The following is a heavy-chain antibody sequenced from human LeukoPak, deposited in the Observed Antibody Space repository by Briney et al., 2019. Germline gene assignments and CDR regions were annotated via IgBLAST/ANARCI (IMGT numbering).Heavy chain of an antibody. CDR1: GFNFGEYY. V-gene: IGHV3-11*04. Sequence: KTGGSLRLSCAASGFNFGEYYMSWIRQAPGKGLEWLTHISGSGSTIQYADSVKGRFIISRDNAENSLYLQMNSRRGEDTAVYYCARSWGVVAFDYWGKGTLVTVTS. D-gene: IGHD3-16*01. J-gene: IGHJ4*02. CDR3: ARSWGVVAFDY. CDR2: ISGSGSTI.